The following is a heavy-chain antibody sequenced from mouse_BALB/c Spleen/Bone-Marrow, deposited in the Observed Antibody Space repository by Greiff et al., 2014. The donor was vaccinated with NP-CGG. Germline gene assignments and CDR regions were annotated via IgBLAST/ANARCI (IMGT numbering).Heavy chain of an antibody. CDR1: GYTFTSYV. J-gene: IGHJ1*01. Sequence: VQLKESGPELVKPGASVKMSCKASGYTFTSYVIHWVKQKPGQGLEWIGYINPYNDGTKYNEKFEGKATLTSDKSSSTAYMELSSLTSEDSAVYYCARGGYYGTSLYWYFDVWGAGTTVTVSS. CDR2: INPYNDGT. V-gene: IGHV1-14*01. CDR3: ARGGYYGTSLYWYFDV. D-gene: IGHD1-1*01.